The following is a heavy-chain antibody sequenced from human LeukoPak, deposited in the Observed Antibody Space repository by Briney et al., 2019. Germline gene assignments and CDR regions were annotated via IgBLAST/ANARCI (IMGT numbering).Heavy chain of an antibody. D-gene: IGHD6-13*01. Sequence: ASVKVFCKASGYTFTGYYMHWVRQAPGQGLEWMGWINPHSGGTNYAQKFQGRVTMTRDTSISTAYMELSRLRSDDTAVYYCAREEVVGAAAGRPYNWFDPWGQGTLVTVSS. V-gene: IGHV1-2*02. CDR3: AREEVVGAAAGRPYNWFDP. CDR2: INPHSGGT. J-gene: IGHJ5*02. CDR1: GYTFTGYY.